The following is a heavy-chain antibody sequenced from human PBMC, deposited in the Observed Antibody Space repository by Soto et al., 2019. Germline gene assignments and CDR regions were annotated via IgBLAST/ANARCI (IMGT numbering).Heavy chain of an antibody. CDR3: ARDSIVLMVYAPHYYYGMDV. D-gene: IGHD2-8*01. CDR2: ISAYNGNT. Sequence: ASVKVSCKVSGYTFTSYGISWVRQAPGQGLEWMGWISAYNGNTNYAQKLQGRVTMTTDTSTSTAYMELRSLRSDDTAVYYCARDSIVLMVYAPHYYYGMDVWGQGTTGTSSS. V-gene: IGHV1-18*04. CDR1: GYTFTSYG. J-gene: IGHJ6*01.